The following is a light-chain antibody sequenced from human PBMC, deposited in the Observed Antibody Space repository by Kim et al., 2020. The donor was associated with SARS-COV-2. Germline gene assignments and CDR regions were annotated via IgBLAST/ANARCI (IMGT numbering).Light chain of an antibody. Sequence: APGERATLPGRASQSISSNYLSWYQHKPGQAPRLLIYGASTRATGVPARFSGSGSGTDFTLTISGLQPEDFAVYYCQQDHTLPVTFGGGTKVDIK. V-gene: IGKV3D-7*01. J-gene: IGKJ4*01. CDR1: QSISSNY. CDR2: GAS. CDR3: QQDHTLPVT.